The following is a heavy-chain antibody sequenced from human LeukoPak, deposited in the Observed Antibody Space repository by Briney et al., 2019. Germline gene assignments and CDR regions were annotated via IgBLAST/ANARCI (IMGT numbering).Heavy chain of an antibody. V-gene: IGHV3-48*01. J-gene: IGHJ4*02. CDR3: ARDFLEDGY. CDR2: TSSSSSTI. CDR1: GFTFSNYN. D-gene: IGHD3-3*01. Sequence: GGSLRLSCAASGFTFSNYNMNWVRQAPGKGLEWVSYTSSSSSTIHYADSVKGRFTISRDNARNSLYLQMNSLRAEDTAVYYCARDFLEDGYWGQGTLATVSS.